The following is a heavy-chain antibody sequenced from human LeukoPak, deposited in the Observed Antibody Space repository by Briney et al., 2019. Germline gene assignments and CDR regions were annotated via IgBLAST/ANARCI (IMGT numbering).Heavy chain of an antibody. D-gene: IGHD3-22*01. J-gene: IGHJ4*02. CDR3: ARVRQTFYYDRSGYPS. CDR1: GFTFSDYY. CDR2: IGSSGSTI. Sequence: GGSLRLSCAASGFTFSDYYMSWVRQAPGKGLEWVSYIGSSGSTIYNADSVKGRFTISRDNAKNSLYLQMNSLRAEDTAVYYCARVRQTFYYDRSGYPSWGQGTLVTVSS. V-gene: IGHV3-11*01.